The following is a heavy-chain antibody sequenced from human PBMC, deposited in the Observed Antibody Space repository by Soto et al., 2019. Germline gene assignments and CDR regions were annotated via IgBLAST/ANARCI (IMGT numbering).Heavy chain of an antibody. D-gene: IGHD3-9*01. V-gene: IGHV3-23*01. J-gene: IGHJ4*02. CDR3: AKNILRYFKEYYFDY. Sequence: AGGSLRLSCAASEFTFSNYAMSWVRQAPGKGLEWVSAISYGGGTTYYADSVKGRFTISRDNSKNTLYLQMNSLRAEDTAVYYCAKNILRYFKEYYFDYWGQGTLVTVSS. CDR1: EFTFSNYA. CDR2: ISYGGGTT.